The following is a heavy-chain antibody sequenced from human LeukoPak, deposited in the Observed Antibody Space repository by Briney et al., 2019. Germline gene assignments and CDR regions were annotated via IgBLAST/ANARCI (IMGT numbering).Heavy chain of an antibody. D-gene: IGHD6-19*01. V-gene: IGHV3-23*01. CDR2: IRGSGGST. Sequence: LPGGSLRLSCAAPGFTLRSNAMSSVRQAPGKGLEWVSAIRGSGGSTYDAESVKSQFTIAKDNSKNTLYLQMNSLTAGDTAVYYCATRIAVSGFYDYWGQGTLVTGSS. J-gene: IGHJ4*02. CDR3: ATRIAVSGFYDY. CDR1: GFTLRSNA.